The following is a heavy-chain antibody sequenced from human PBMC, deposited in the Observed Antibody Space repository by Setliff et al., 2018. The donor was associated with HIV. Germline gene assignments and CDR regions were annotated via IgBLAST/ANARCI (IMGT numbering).Heavy chain of an antibody. Sequence: SETLSLTCTVSGGSISSHYWSWIRQPPGKGLEWIGYIYYSGSTNYNPSLKSRVTISVDTSKNQFSLKLNSVTAADTAVYHCARLSSYRSSSYYFDYWGQGALVTVSS. CDR3: ARLSSYRSSSYYFDY. J-gene: IGHJ4*02. V-gene: IGHV4-59*08. D-gene: IGHD6-6*01. CDR1: GGSISSHY. CDR2: IYYSGST.